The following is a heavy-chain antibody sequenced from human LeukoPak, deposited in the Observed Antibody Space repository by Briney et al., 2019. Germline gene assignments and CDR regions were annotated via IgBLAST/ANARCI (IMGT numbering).Heavy chain of an antibody. V-gene: IGHV1-2*02. CDR2: MNPNSRGT. Sequence: GASVKVSCKASGYTFTSYDINWVRQATGQGLEWMGWMNPNSRGTDYAQKFQGRVTMTRDTSITTAYMELSRLTSDDTAVYYCARAPPLRLKGVADYWGQGTLVTVSS. J-gene: IGHJ4*02. CDR3: ARAPPLRLKGVADY. CDR1: GYTFTSYD. D-gene: IGHD3-10*01.